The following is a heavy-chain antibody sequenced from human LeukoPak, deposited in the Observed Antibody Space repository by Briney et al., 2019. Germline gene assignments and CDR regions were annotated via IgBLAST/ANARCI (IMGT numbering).Heavy chain of an antibody. V-gene: IGHV4-39*07. D-gene: IGHD5-24*01. J-gene: IGHJ6*03. Sequence: PSETLSLTCTVSGGSISSSSYYWGWIRQPPGKGLEWIGSIYYSGSTYYNPSLKSRVTISVDTSKNQFSLKLSSVTAADTAVYYCARETSWEEWMATIPHIRYYYYVDIWAKATTVTFSS. CDR3: ARETSWEEWMATIPHIRYYYYVDI. CDR2: IYYSGST. CDR1: GGSISSSSYY.